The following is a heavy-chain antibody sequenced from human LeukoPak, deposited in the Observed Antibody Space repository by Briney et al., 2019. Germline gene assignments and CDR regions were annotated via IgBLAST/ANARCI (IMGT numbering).Heavy chain of an antibody. V-gene: IGHV1-69*05. D-gene: IGHD6-6*01. CDR3: ARGPYSSSAKYYYYYYMDV. Sequence: SVKVSCKASGGTFSSYAISWVRHAPGQGLEWMGGIIPIFGTANYAQKFQGRVTITTDESTSTAYMELSSLRSEDTAVFYCARGPYSSSAKYYYYYYMDVWGKGTTVTVSS. CDR1: GGTFSSYA. CDR2: IIPIFGTA. J-gene: IGHJ6*03.